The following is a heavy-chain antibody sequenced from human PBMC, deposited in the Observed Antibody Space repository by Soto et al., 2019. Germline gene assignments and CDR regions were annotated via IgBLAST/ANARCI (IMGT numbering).Heavy chain of an antibody. D-gene: IGHD6-19*01. CDR2: ISGSGGNT. CDR1: GFTFSSYA. CDR3: AKVHGRKSGWYRDGDFDY. Sequence: EVQLLESGGGLVQPGGSLRLSCAASGFTFSSYAMSWVRQAPGKGLEWVSAISGSGGNTYYADSVKGRFTISRDNSKNTLYLQMNSLRAEDTAVYYCAKVHGRKSGWYRDGDFDYWGQGTLVTVSS. J-gene: IGHJ4*02. V-gene: IGHV3-23*01.